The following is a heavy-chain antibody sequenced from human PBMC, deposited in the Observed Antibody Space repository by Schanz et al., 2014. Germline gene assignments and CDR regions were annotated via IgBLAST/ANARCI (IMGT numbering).Heavy chain of an antibody. V-gene: IGHV3-30-3*01. Sequence: QVQLVESGGGVVQPGRSLRLSCAAYGFTLSSYAMPWVRQAPGKGLEWVAVISYDGSDKYYADSVKGQFTNSRNNSKNPLYLQMNNVRAEDTAVCYCAKHLHYDFLSVIEHWGQGTLGTVSS. J-gene: IGHJ4*02. CDR3: AKHLHYDFLSVIEH. D-gene: IGHD3-3*01. CDR1: GFTLSSYA. CDR2: ISYDGSDK.